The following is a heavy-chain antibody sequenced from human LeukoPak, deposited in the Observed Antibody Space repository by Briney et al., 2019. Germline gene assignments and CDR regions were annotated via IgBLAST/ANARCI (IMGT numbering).Heavy chain of an antibody. J-gene: IGHJ4*02. D-gene: IGHD2-15*01. Sequence: ASVKVSCKASGYTFTVYYKHWVRHAPGQGLEWMGWINPNSGGTNYAQKFQGRVTMTRDTSIGTAYMELSRLRSDDTAVYYCARVDRYCSGGSCYQNWGRGTLVTVSS. V-gene: IGHV1-2*02. CDR3: ARVDRYCSGGSCYQN. CDR2: INPNSGGT. CDR1: GYTFTVYY.